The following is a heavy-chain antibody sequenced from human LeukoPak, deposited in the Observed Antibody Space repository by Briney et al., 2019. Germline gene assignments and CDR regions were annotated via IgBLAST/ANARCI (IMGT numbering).Heavy chain of an antibody. J-gene: IGHJ4*02. CDR2: IYHDGST. CDR3: ARDRGGYTYSHDY. Sequence: SETLSLTCAVSGGSISSNDWWIWVRQSPEKGLEWIGEIYHDGSTNYNPPLKSRVTISMDKSKNQLSLKLNFVTAADTAVCYCARDRGGYTYSHDYWGQGTLVTVSS. V-gene: IGHV4-4*02. D-gene: IGHD5-18*01. CDR1: GGSISSNDW.